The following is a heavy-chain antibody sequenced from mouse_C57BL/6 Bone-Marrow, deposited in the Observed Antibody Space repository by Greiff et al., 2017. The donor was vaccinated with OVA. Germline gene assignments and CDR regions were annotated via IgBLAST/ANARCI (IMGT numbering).Heavy chain of an antibody. V-gene: IGHV1-39*01. D-gene: IGHD1-3*01. Sequence: LLESGPELVKPGASVKISCKASGYSFTDYNMNWVKQRNGKSLEWIGVINPNYGTTSYNQKCKGKATITVDQTSSTAYMQLNSLTSEDSAVYYSARDGEKWAMDYWGQGTSVTVSS. CDR3: ARDGEKWAMDY. CDR2: INPNYGTT. CDR1: GYSFTDYN. J-gene: IGHJ4*01.